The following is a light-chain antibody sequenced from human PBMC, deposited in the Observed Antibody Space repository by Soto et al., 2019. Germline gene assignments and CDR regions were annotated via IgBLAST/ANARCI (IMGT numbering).Light chain of an antibody. V-gene: IGLV2-14*01. J-gene: IGLJ2*01. Sequence: CALTQPASVSGSPGQSITISCTGTSSDVGGYNYVSWYQQHPGKAPKLMIYDVSNRPSGVSNRFSGSKSGNTASLTISGLQAEVEADYYCSSYTSSSTNVVFGGGTKLTVL. CDR1: SSDVGGYNY. CDR2: DVS. CDR3: SSYTSSSTNVV.